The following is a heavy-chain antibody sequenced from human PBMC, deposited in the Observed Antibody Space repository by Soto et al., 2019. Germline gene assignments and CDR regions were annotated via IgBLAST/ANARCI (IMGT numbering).Heavy chain of an antibody. J-gene: IGHJ6*03. CDR1: GFTFSGSA. CDR3: TRLGGSIAASGYYYYMDV. D-gene: IGHD6-6*01. V-gene: IGHV3-73*01. Sequence: GGSLRLSCAASGFTFSGSAMHWVRQASGKGLEWVGRIRSKANSYATAYAASVKGRFTISRDDSKNTAYLQMNSLKTEDTAVYYCTRLGGSIAASGYYYYMDVWGKGTTVTVSS. CDR2: IRSKANSYAT.